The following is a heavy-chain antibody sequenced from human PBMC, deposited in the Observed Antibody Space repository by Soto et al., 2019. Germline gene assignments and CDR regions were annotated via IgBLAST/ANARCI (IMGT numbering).Heavy chain of an antibody. CDR1: GGSFSGYY. J-gene: IGHJ3*02. CDR3: ARGRLGYCSGGSCYSRDFAFDI. CDR2: INHSGST. V-gene: IGHV4-34*01. Sequence: PSETLSLTCAVYGGSFSGYYWSWIRQPPGKGLEWIGEINHSGSTNYNPSLKSRVTISVDTSKNQFSLKLSSVTAADTAVYYCARGRLGYCSGGSCYSRDFAFDIWGQGTMVTV. D-gene: IGHD2-15*01.